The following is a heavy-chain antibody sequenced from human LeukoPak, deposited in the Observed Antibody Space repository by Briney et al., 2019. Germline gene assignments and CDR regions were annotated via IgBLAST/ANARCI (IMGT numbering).Heavy chain of an antibody. CDR3: ARDRITIFGVVES. Sequence: GGSLRLSCAASGFTFTSYTMNWVRQAPGKGLAWVSSISSSSNYIYYADSVKGRFTISRDNAKNSLYLQMNSLRAEDTAVYNCARDRITIFGVVESWGQGTLVTVSS. CDR2: ISSSSNYI. D-gene: IGHD3-3*01. CDR1: GFTFTSYT. V-gene: IGHV3-21*01. J-gene: IGHJ4*02.